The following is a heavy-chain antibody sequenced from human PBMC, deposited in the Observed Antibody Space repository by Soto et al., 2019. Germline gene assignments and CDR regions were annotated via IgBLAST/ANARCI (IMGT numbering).Heavy chain of an antibody. CDR2: IYSAGSA. J-gene: IGHJ4*02. CDR3: ERVHSSSYHYFDY. Sequence: PGGSLRLSCAASGFTVSSYHMSWVRQAPGKGLEWISVIYSAGSADFADSVKGRFTISRDNSKNTLYLQMSSLRAEDTAVYYCERVHSSSYHYFDYCGQGPLVTVSP. D-gene: IGHD6-13*01. CDR1: GFTVSSYH. V-gene: IGHV3-66*01.